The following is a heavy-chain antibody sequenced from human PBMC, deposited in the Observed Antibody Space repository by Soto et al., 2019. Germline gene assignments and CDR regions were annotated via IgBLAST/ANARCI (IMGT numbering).Heavy chain of an antibody. V-gene: IGHV3-7*04. CDR2: IKRDGSEK. CDR1: GFTFSDYL. J-gene: IGHJ3*02. Sequence: EVQLVESGGGLVQTGGSLRLSCATSGFTFSDYLMTWVRQAPGKGLEWVASIKRDGSEKYYVDSVKGRFTISRDNAKNSLYLQMNSLRAEDTAVYYCTREGIWGQGTMVTVSS. CDR3: TREGI.